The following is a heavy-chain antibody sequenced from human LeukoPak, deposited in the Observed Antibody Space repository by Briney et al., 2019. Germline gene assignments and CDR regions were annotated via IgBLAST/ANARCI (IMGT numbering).Heavy chain of an antibody. CDR3: ARDLGVRGVREFDY. Sequence: PSETLSHTCAVYGGSFSGYYWSWIRQPPGKGLEWIGEINHSGSTNYNPSLKSRVTISVDTSKNQFSLKLSSVTAADTAVYYCARDLGVRGVREFDYWGQGTLVTVSS. V-gene: IGHV4-34*01. CDR1: GGSFSGYY. CDR2: INHSGST. J-gene: IGHJ4*02. D-gene: IGHD3-10*01.